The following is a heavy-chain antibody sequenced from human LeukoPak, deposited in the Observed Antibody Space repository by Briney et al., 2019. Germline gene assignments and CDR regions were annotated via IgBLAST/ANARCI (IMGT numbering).Heavy chain of an antibody. V-gene: IGHV4-61*02. CDR1: GGSISSGSYF. D-gene: IGHD3-22*01. CDR2: INTSGST. J-gene: IGHJ3*02. CDR3: ARVPYDSSGYYGYGAFDI. Sequence: SQTLSLTCTVSGGSISSGSYFWTWIRQPAGKRLEWIGRINTSGSTNYNPSLKSRVTISVDTSKNQFSLKLSSVTAADTAVYYCARVPYDSSGYYGYGAFDIWGQGTMVTVSS.